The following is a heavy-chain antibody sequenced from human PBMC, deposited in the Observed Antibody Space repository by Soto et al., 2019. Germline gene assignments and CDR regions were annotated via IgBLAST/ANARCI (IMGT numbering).Heavy chain of an antibody. CDR1: GGSISSGDYY. Sequence: SETLSLTCTVSGGSISSGDYYWSWIRQPPGKGLEWIGHIYYSGSTYYNPSLKSRVTISVDTSKNQFSLKLSSVTAADTAVYYCARTGYSYGYVDYWGQGTLVTVSS. CDR2: IYYSGST. D-gene: IGHD5-18*01. J-gene: IGHJ4*02. V-gene: IGHV4-30-4*01. CDR3: ARTGYSYGYVDY.